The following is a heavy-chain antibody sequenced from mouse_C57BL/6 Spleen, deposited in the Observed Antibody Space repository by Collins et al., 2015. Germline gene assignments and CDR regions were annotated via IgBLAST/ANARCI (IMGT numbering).Heavy chain of an antibody. CDR1: GYTFTSYW. D-gene: IGHD1-1*01. V-gene: IGHV1S81*02. CDR2: INPSNGRT. J-gene: IGHJ3*01. Sequence: QVQLQQPGAELVKPGASVKLSCKASGYTFTSYWMHWVKQRPGQGLEWIGEINPSNGRTNYNEKFKSKATLTVDKSSSTAYMQLSSLTSEDSAVYYCRTTVAAYWGQGTLVTVSA. CDR3: RTTVAAY.